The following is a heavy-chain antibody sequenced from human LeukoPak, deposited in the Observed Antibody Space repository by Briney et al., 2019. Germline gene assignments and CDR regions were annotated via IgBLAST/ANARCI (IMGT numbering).Heavy chain of an antibody. CDR2: IWYDGSNK. J-gene: IGHJ4*02. Sequence: PGRSLRLSCAASGFTFSSYGMHWVGQAPGKGLEWVAVIWYDGSNKYYADSVKGRFTISRDNSKNTLYLQMNSLRAEDTAVYYCARAPYYYDSSSYYHFDYWGQGTLVTVSS. D-gene: IGHD3-22*01. V-gene: IGHV3-33*01. CDR3: ARAPYYYDSSSYYHFDY. CDR1: GFTFSSYG.